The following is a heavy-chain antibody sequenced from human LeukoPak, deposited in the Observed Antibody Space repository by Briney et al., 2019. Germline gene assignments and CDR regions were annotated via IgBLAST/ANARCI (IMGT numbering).Heavy chain of an antibody. CDR1: GHXFTTYY. CDR2: INPISGGT. D-gene: IGHD1-1*01. J-gene: IGHJ4*02. V-gene: IGHV1-2*02. Sequence: ASVKVSCKVSGHXFTTYYMHWVRQAPGQGLEWMGWINPISGGTDYAQKFQGRVTMTRDTSITTVYMDLSRLTSDDTAVYYCARDRSTTGTSLTDYWGQGTVVTVSS. CDR3: ARDRSTTGTSLTDY.